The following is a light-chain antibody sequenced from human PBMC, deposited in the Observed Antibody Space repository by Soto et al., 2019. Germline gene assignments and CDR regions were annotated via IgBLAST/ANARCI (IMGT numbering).Light chain of an antibody. J-gene: IGKJ1*01. CDR2: DAS. V-gene: IGKV1-5*01. CDR3: QQYNRYAWT. CDR1: ESISNW. Sequence: DIPMTQSPSTLSASVGDRVTITCRATESISNWLAWYRQKPGKAPKLLISDASSLQSGVPSRFSGSRSGTEFTLTISSLQPDDSATYYCQQYNRYAWTFGQGTKVEIK.